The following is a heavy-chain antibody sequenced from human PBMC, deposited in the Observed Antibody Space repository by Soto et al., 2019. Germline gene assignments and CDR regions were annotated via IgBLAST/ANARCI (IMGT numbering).Heavy chain of an antibody. D-gene: IGHD6-19*01. CDR2: IRLYDGNT. J-gene: IGHJ5*02. Sequence: QVQLVQSGSEVKKPGASVKVSCKASGYTFTSFGISWVRQAPGQGLEWMGWIRLYDGNTNYAQRFQGRVTITTDTSTSTAYMELRSLRSDDTAVYYCARGGTHIAVAGTTRWFDPWGQGTLVTVSS. V-gene: IGHV1-18*01. CDR3: ARGGTHIAVAGTTRWFDP. CDR1: GYTFTSFG.